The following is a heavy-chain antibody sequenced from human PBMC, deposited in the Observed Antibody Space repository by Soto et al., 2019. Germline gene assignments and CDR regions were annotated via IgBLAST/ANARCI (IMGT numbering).Heavy chain of an antibody. CDR1: GGSISSYY. CDR3: ARVTVIATLYGMVV. CDR2: IYYSGST. J-gene: IGHJ6*02. V-gene: IGHV4-59*01. D-gene: IGHD4-17*01. Sequence: PSETLSLTCTVSGGSISSYYWSWIRQPPGKGLEWIGYIYYSGSTNYNPSLKSRVTISVDTSKNQFSLKLSSVTAADTAVYYCARVTVIATLYGMVVWGQGTTVTVSS.